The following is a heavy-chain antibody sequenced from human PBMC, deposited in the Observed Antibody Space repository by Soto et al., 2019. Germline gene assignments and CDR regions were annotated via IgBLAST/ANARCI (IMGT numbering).Heavy chain of an antibody. CDR3: ARDDYNGYYFDY. D-gene: IGHD4-4*01. CDR2: IIPILGIA. V-gene: IGHV1-69*02. CDR1: GGTFSSYT. J-gene: IGHJ4*02. Sequence: SVKVSCKASGGTFSSYTISWVRQAPGQGLEWMGRIIPILGIANYAQKFQGRVTMTRDTSTTTVYMELSSLKSEDTAVYYCARDDYNGYYFDYWGQGTLVTVSS.